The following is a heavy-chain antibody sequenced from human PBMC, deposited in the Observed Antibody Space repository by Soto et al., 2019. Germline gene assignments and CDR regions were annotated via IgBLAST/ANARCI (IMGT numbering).Heavy chain of an antibody. CDR3: ARDVYGDYTFES. CDR2: IESGGNS. D-gene: IGHD4-17*01. J-gene: IGHJ4*02. Sequence: EVQLMETGGGFIQPGGSLRISSVASGFSVSENYMKWVRQARGKGLEWVSVIESGGNSYYADSVKGRFIISRDNSNNTLFLQMNSLRADDTAVYHCARDVYGDYTFESWGQGTLVTVSS. CDR1: GFSVSENY. V-gene: IGHV3-53*02.